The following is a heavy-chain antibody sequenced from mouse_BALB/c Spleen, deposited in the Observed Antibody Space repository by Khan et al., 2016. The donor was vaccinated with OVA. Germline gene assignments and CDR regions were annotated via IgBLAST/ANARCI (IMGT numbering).Heavy chain of an antibody. D-gene: IGHD2-4*01. V-gene: IGHV2-2*02. CDR2: IWSAGST. Sequence: QVQLKESGPGLVAPSQSLSITCTVSGFSLDKYSVHWIRQSPGKGLEWLGVIWSAGSTDYNAALISSLTITKDNSRSQVFIKVNSLQPNDTAIYYCARRGYDYGRGALFVYWGQGTLVTVSA. CDR1: GFSLDKYS. CDR3: ARRGYDYGRGALFVY. J-gene: IGHJ3*01.